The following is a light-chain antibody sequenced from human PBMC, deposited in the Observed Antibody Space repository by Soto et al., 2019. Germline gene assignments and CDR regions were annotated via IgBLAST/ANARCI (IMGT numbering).Light chain of an antibody. CDR2: DAS. CDR1: QDISNY. Sequence: DIQMTQSPSSLSASVGDRVTMTCQASQDISNYLNWYQQKRGKAPKLLIYDASNLETGVPSRFSGSGSGTDFTFTISSLQPEDIATYYCQQYDNLPFTFGPGTKVDFK. J-gene: IGKJ3*01. CDR3: QQYDNLPFT. V-gene: IGKV1-33*01.